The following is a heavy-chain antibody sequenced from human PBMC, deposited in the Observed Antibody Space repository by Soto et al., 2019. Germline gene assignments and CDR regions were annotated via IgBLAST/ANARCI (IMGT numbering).Heavy chain of an antibody. CDR3: ARGIAAAGTFSDY. Sequence: GSLRLSCAASGFTFSSYSMNWVRQAPGKGREWVSFISSSSSYIYYADSVKCRFTISRDNAKNSLYLQMNSLRAEDTAVYYCARGIAAAGTFSDYWGQGTLVPVSS. CDR1: GFTFSSYS. V-gene: IGHV3-21*01. CDR2: ISSSSSYI. J-gene: IGHJ4*02. D-gene: IGHD6-13*01.